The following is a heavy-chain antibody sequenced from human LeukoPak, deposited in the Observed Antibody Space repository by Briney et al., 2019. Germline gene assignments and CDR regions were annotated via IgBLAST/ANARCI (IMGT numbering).Heavy chain of an antibody. CDR1: GYTFTAYY. J-gene: IGHJ3*02. Sequence: ASVRVSCKASGYTFTAYYIHWVRQAPGQGLEWMGWINPSSGDTNLPQRFQGRVTMTRDTSIITAYMELSSLTSDDTGMYYCARGPTLGLDIWGQGTMVTVSS. V-gene: IGHV1-2*02. CDR3: ARGPTLGLDI. CDR2: INPSSGDT.